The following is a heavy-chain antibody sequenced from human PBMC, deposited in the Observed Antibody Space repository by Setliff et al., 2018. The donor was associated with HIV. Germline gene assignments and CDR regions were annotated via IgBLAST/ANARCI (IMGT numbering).Heavy chain of an antibody. V-gene: IGHV4-34*01. J-gene: IGHJ6*03. Sequence: PSETLSLTCAVYGGSFSGYYWSWIRQPPGKGLEWIGEINHSGSTNYNPSLKSRVTISVDTSKNQFSLKLSSVTAADTAVYYCARGRAGTRYYYYYMDVWGKGTTVTVS. CDR2: INHSGST. D-gene: IGHD6-19*01. CDR1: GGSFSGYY. CDR3: ARGRAGTRYYYYYMDV.